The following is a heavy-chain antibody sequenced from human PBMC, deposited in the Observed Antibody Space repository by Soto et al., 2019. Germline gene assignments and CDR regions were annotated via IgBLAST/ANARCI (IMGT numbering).Heavy chain of an antibody. V-gene: IGHV3-11*01. CDR2: ISSSGSTI. Sequence: GGSLRLSCAASGFTFIDYYMSWIRQAPGKGLEWVSYISSSGSTIYYADSVKGRFTISRDNAKNSLYLQMNSLRAEDTAVYYCARAGDGTMVRGVIIVYYYYGMDVWGQGTTVTVSS. CDR1: GFTFIDYY. D-gene: IGHD3-10*01. CDR3: ARAGDGTMVRGVIIVYYYYGMDV. J-gene: IGHJ6*02.